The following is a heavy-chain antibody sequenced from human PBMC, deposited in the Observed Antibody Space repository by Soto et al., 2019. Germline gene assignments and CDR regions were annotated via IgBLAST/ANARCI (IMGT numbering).Heavy chain of an antibody. Sequence: EVQLLESGGGLVQPGGSLRLSCAASGFTFSSYAMSWVRQAPGKGLEWVSGISGSGGSTYYADSVKGRFTISRDHSKDPLHLLPTSLRAEDTAGYYCAKERGYNYGYDAVDVWGQETRVTVSS. CDR2: ISGSGGST. CDR3: AKERGYNYGYDAVDV. V-gene: IGHV3-23*01. J-gene: IGHJ6*02. CDR1: GFTFSSYA. D-gene: IGHD5-18*01.